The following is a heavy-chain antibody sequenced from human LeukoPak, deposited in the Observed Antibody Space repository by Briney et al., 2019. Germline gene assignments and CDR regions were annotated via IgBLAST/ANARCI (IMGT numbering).Heavy chain of an antibody. CDR1: GASISSFY. CDR3: ARGTSNVLGHFDWLHMDV. D-gene: IGHD3-9*01. J-gene: IGHJ6*03. V-gene: IGHV4-59*01. CDR2: IYYSGST. Sequence: SETLSLTCTVSGASISSFYWSWIRQPPGKGLEWIGYIYYSGSTNSNPSLKSRVTISVDTSKNQFSLKVGSVTAADTAGYYCARGTSNVLGHFDWLHMDVWGKGTTVTVSS.